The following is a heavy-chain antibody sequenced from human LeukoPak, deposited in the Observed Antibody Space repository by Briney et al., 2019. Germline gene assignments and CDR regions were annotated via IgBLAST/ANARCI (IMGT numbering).Heavy chain of an antibody. Sequence: PSETLSLTCTVSGGSISSGGYYWSWIRQPPGKGLEWIGYIYHSGSTYYNPSLKSRVTISVDRSKNQFSLKLSSVTAADTAVYYCAISAMDAFDIWGQGTMVTVSS. V-gene: IGHV4-30-2*01. J-gene: IGHJ3*02. CDR1: GGSISSGGYY. D-gene: IGHD2-2*01. CDR2: IYHSGST. CDR3: AISAMDAFDI.